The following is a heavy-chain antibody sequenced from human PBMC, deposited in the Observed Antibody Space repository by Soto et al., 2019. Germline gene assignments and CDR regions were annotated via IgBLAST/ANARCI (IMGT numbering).Heavy chain of an antibody. CDR1: GDSISSYY. CDR2: IYYSGRT. Sequence: SETLSLTCSVSGDSISSYYWSWIRQSPGKGLEWIGYIYYSGRTNYTPSLRSRVTISVDTSKNQLSLELSSVTAADTAVYYCVRDYYYDSSGYPGADYYGMDVWGQGTTATVSS. D-gene: IGHD3-22*01. CDR3: VRDYYYDSSGYPGADYYGMDV. V-gene: IGHV4-59*01. J-gene: IGHJ6*02.